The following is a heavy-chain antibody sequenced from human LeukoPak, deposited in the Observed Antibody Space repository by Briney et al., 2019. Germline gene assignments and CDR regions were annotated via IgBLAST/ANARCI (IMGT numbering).Heavy chain of an antibody. D-gene: IGHD1-26*01. Sequence: ASVKVSCKASGYTFTSYGISWVRQAPGQGLEWIGWIGGYNGNTYYAQKLQGRVTMTTDTSTSTAYMELRSLRSDDTAVYYCAREYSRYSGTYYDYWGQGTLVTVSS. CDR2: IGGYNGNT. CDR3: AREYSRYSGTYYDY. J-gene: IGHJ4*02. CDR1: GYTFTSYG. V-gene: IGHV1-18*01.